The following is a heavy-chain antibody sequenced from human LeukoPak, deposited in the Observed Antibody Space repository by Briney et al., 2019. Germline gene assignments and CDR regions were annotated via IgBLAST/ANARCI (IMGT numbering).Heavy chain of an antibody. V-gene: IGHV3-73*01. D-gene: IGHD1-26*01. Sequence: GGSLKLSCAASGFTFSGSAIHWVRQSSGKGLEWVGQIDKKDKGYATATAYAASAKGRFTISRDDSINTAYLQMKSLKTEDTALYYCTRDSGTYNWFDPWGQGTLVTVSS. CDR1: GFTFSGSA. CDR2: IDKKDKGYATAT. J-gene: IGHJ5*02. CDR3: TRDSGTYNWFDP.